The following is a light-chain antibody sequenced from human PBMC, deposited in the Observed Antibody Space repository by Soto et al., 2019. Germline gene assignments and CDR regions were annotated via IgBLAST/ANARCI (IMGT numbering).Light chain of an antibody. CDR2: GAS. J-gene: IGKJ3*01. Sequence: EIVLTQSPGTLSLSPGERATLSCRASQSVSNSYLAWYQQKPGQAPRLLIYGASSRATGIPDRFSGSGSGTVFTLTISRLEPDDFAVYYCQQYGGSPPFTFGPGTKVDIK. CDR1: QSVSNSY. V-gene: IGKV3-20*01. CDR3: QQYGGSPPFT.